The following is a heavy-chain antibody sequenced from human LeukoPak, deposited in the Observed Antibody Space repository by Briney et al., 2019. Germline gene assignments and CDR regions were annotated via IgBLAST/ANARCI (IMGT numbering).Heavy chain of an antibody. J-gene: IGHJ3*02. CDR3: ARVLYGSRSYDAFDI. Sequence: AAVKVSCXASGYTFTSYGISWLRQAPEQGLDWMGWINACNGSTNSAQKLHARGTITTETSTSRSCMELRSLRSDDTAVYYCARVLYGSRSYDAFDIWGQGTMVTVSS. CDR1: GYTFTSYG. CDR2: INACNGST. D-gene: IGHD3-10*01. V-gene: IGHV1-18*01.